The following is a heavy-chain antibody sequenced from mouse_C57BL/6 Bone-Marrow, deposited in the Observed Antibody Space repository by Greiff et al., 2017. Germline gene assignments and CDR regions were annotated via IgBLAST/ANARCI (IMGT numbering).Heavy chain of an antibody. CDR1: GFTFSDYY. V-gene: IGHV5-12*01. CDR2: ISNGGGST. J-gene: IGHJ3*01. Sequence: EVKLVESGGGLVQPGGSLKLSCAASGFTFSDYYMYWVRQTPEKRLEWVAYISNGGGSTYYPDTVKGRFTISRDNAKNTLYLQMSRLKSEDTAMYYCARHGWLLFAYWGQGTLVTVSA. CDR3: ARHGWLLFAY. D-gene: IGHD2-3*01.